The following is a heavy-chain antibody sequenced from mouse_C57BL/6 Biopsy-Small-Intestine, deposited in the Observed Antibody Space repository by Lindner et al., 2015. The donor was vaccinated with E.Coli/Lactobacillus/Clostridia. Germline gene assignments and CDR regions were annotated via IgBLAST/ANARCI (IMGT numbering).Heavy chain of an antibody. D-gene: IGHD2-12*01. CDR3: ARRLPGADDAFDV. CDR1: GYSITAYY. CDR2: IDPKTGGT. V-gene: IGHV14-2*02. Sequence: SVKVSCKASGYSITAYYLHWVRQAPGQGLEWMGRIDPKTGGTNLAEKFKGRVTMTRDTSISTAYLDVRSLRPDDAATYFCARRLPGADDAFDVWGQGTLV. J-gene: IGHJ3*01.